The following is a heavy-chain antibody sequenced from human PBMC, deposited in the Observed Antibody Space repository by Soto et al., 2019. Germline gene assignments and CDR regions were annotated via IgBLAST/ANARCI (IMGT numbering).Heavy chain of an antibody. CDR3: ARHDSGYDYNYYYYGMDV. D-gene: IGHD5-12*01. Sequence: GESLKISCKGSGYSFTIYWIGWVRQMPGKGLEWMGIIYPGDSDTRYSPSFQGQVTISADKSISTAYLQWSSLKASDTAMYYCARHDSGYDYNYYYYGMDVWGQGTTVTVSS. J-gene: IGHJ6*02. CDR1: GYSFTIYW. V-gene: IGHV5-51*01. CDR2: IYPGDSDT.